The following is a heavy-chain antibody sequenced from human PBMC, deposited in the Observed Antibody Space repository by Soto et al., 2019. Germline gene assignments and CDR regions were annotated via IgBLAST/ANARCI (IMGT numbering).Heavy chain of an antibody. CDR3: AKGSVLRFLEWLLDY. CDR1: GFTFSSYG. Sequence: PVGSLRLSCAASGFTFSSYGMHWVRQAPGKGLEWVAVISYDGSNKYYADSVKGRFTISRDNSKNTLYLQMNSLRAEDTAVYYCAKGSVLRFLEWLLDYWGQGTLVTVSS. J-gene: IGHJ4*02. D-gene: IGHD3-3*01. CDR2: ISYDGSNK. V-gene: IGHV3-30*18.